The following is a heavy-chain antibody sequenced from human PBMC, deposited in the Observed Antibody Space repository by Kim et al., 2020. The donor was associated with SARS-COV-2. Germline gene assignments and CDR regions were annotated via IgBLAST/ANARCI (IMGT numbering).Heavy chain of an antibody. D-gene: IGHD2-15*01. CDR1: GGSISSYY. CDR2: LYTSGST. V-gene: IGHV4-4*07. Sequence: SETLSLTCAVSGGSISSYYWRWIRQPAGMGLEWIGRLYTSGSTVYSPSLKSRVSISVDTSKNKISLKLSSVTAGDTAVYYCSMGLRPTQDRYWGQGTLVTRSS. CDR3: SMGLRPTQDRY. J-gene: IGHJ4*02.